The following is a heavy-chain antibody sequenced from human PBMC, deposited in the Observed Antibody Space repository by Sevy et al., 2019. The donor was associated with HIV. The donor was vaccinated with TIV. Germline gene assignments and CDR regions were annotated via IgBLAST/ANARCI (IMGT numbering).Heavy chain of an antibody. V-gene: IGHV3-21*01. D-gene: IGHD1-7*01. CDR2: ISSSSSYI. CDR3: ARDLRGITGTSFDY. Sequence: GGSLRLSCAAFGFTFSSYSMNWVRQAPGKGLEWVSSISSSSSYIYYADSVKGRFTISRDNAKNSLYLQMNSLRAEDTAVYYCARDLRGITGTSFDYWGQGTLVTVSS. CDR1: GFTFSSYS. J-gene: IGHJ4*02.